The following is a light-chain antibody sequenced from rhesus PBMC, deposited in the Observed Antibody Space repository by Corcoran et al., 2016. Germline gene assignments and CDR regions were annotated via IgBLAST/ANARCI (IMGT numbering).Light chain of an antibody. J-gene: IGKJ1*01. CDR3: QHGYGTPRT. CDR1: ENVNNY. V-gene: IGKV1-74*01. CDR2: KAS. Sequence: DIQMTQSPSSLSASVGDRVTITCRASENVNNYLNWYQQKPGKAPKLLIYKASTLQSGVPSRFSGRGSGTAYTFTISSLQPEDVATYYCQHGYGTPRTFGQGTKVEIK.